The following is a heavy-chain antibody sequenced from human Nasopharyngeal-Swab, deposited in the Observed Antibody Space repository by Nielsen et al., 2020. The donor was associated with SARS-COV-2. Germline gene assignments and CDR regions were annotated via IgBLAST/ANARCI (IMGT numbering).Heavy chain of an antibody. CDR3: AKGRSYSEEGYFDY. D-gene: IGHD6-13*01. J-gene: IGHJ4*02. V-gene: IGHV3-43*01. Sequence: GGSLRLSCAASGFTFSSYWMSWVRQAPGKGLEWVSLISWDGGSTYYADSVKGRFTISRDNSKNSLYLQMNSLRTEDTALYYCAKGRSYSEEGYFDYWGQGTLVTVSS. CDR2: ISWDGGST. CDR1: GFTFSSYW.